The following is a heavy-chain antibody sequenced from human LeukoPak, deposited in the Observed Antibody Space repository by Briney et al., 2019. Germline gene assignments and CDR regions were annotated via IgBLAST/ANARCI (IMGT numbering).Heavy chain of an antibody. CDR3: ARSKSWYSTDALDI. V-gene: IGHV3-74*03. Sequence: GGSLSLSCAASGFTFSSHWMHWVRQAPGKGLVWVSRINGDGSNTTYADSVKGRFTISRDNAKNTLYLQMNSLRAEDTAVYHCARSKSWYSTDALDIWGQGTMVTVSS. J-gene: IGHJ3*02. CDR1: GFTFSSHW. D-gene: IGHD2-15*01. CDR2: INGDGSNT.